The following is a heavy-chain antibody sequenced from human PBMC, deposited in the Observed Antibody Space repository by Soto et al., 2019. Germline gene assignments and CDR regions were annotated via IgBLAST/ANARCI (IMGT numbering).Heavy chain of an antibody. D-gene: IGHD6-13*01. V-gene: IGHV1-18*01. Sequence: ASVKVSCKASGYTLTSYGISWVRQAPGQGLEWMGWISAYNGNTNYAQKLQGRVTMTTDTSTSTAYMELRSLRSDDTAVYYCARDETAAGTSYYYYGMDVWGQGTTVTVSS. J-gene: IGHJ6*02. CDR3: ARDETAAGTSYYYYGMDV. CDR2: ISAYNGNT. CDR1: GYTLTSYG.